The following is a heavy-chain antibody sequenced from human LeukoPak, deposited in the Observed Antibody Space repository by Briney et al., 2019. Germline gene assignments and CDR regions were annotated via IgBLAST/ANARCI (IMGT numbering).Heavy chain of an antibody. CDR2: ISAYNGNT. CDR1: GYTFTSYY. CDR3: ARSDKAGGTRADAFDI. D-gene: IGHD4-23*01. J-gene: IGHJ3*02. Sequence: ASVKVSCKASGYTFTSYYMHWVRQAPGQGLEWMGWISAYNGNTNYAQKLQGRVTMTTDTSTSTVYMELSSLRSEDTAVYYCARSDKAGGTRADAFDIWGQGTMVTVSS. V-gene: IGHV1-18*04.